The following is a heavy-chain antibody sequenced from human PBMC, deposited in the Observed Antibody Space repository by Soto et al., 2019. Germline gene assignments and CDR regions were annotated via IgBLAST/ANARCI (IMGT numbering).Heavy chain of an antibody. CDR3: ARGGGTGNWFDP. CDR2: ILYSGST. CDR1: GGSISTYY. J-gene: IGHJ5*02. D-gene: IGHD7-27*01. V-gene: IGHV4-59*01. Sequence: PSETLSLTCTVSGGSISTYYWIWIRQAPGKGLEWIGYILYSGSTNYNPSLNSRVTMSLDTSKNQFSLKLSSVTTADMAVYYCARGGGTGNWFDPWSQGSLLTVSS.